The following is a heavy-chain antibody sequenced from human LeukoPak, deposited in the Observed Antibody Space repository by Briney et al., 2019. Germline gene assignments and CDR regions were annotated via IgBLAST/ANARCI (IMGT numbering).Heavy chain of an antibody. CDR2: IIPIFGTA. Sequence: GASVKVSCKASGGTFSSYAISWVRQAPGQGLEWMGGIIPIFGTANYAQKFQGRGTITADKSTSTAYMELSSLRSEDTAVYYCARVGTMVRGVIITTGLKNYYYYMDVWGKGTTVTVSS. D-gene: IGHD3-10*01. CDR1: GGTFSSYA. J-gene: IGHJ6*03. V-gene: IGHV1-69*06. CDR3: ARVGTMVRGVIITTGLKNYYYYMDV.